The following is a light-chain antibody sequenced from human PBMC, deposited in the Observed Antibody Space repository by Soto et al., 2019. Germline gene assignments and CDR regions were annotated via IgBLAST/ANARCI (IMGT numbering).Light chain of an antibody. V-gene: IGKV1-6*01. CDR2: AAS. Sequence: AIQMTQSPSSLSASVGDRVTITCQASQGIRNDLGWYQQKPGKAPKLLIYAASTLQSGVPLRFSGSGSDTDFTLTIGSLQPEDFATYYCLHDYDYPLTFGGGTKVDIK. J-gene: IGKJ4*01. CDR1: QGIRND. CDR3: LHDYDYPLT.